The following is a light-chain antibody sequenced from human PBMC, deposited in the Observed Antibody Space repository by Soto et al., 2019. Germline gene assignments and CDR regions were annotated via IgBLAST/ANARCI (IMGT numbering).Light chain of an antibody. CDR3: QQGYNAPFN. V-gene: IGKV1-39*01. J-gene: IGKJ3*01. CDR2: AAS. CDR1: QPIDRY. Sequence: IQMTQSPSSLSASVGDTVTITCRASQPIDRYLNWFQQKSGQAPKLLMNAASTMRSGVPSRFSASVSGTDFTLTISSLQPEDYATDYCQQGYNAPFNFGPATKVDI.